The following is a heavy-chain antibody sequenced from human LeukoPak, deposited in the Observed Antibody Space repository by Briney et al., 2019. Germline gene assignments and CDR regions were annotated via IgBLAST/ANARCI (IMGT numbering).Heavy chain of an antibody. J-gene: IGHJ4*01. D-gene: IGHD1-1*01. CDR1: GFSFGEYA. V-gene: IGHV3-9*01. CDR3: AKARGTLSSHFFFDY. Sequence: GGSLRLSCAASGFSFGEYAMHWVRQAPGKGLEWLSIISYNGAFIDYADSVKGRFTVSRDNAENSLFLHMNGLRPEDTAFYYCAKARGTLSSHFFFDYWGQGIRVTVSS. CDR2: ISYNGAFI.